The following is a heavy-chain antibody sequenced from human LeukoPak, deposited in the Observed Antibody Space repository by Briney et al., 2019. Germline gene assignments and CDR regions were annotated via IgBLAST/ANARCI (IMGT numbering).Heavy chain of an antibody. CDR1: GGSISSSSYY. CDR2: IYYSGST. CDR3: ASYGSGSYRFDP. D-gene: IGHD3-10*01. V-gene: IGHV4-39*07. J-gene: IGHJ5*02. Sequence: SETLSLTCTVSGGSISSSSYYWGWIRQPPGKGLEWIGSIYYSGSTYYNPSLKSRVIISVDTSKNQFSLKLNSVTAADTAVYYCASYGSGSYRFDPWGQGTLVTVSS.